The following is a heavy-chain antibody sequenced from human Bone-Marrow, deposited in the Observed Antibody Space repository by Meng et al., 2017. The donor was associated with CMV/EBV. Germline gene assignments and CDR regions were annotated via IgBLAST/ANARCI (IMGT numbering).Heavy chain of an antibody. D-gene: IGHD2-2*01. CDR3: ARDETGYCSSTSCHTPDYYYYYGMDV. CDR1: GFTFSSYG. J-gene: IGHJ6*02. V-gene: IGHV3-21*01. CDR2: ISSSSSYI. Sequence: GGSLRLSCAASGFTFSSYGMHWVRQAPGKGLEWVSSISSSSSYIYYADSVKGRFTISRDNAKNSLYLQMNSLRAEDTAVYYCARDETGYCSSTSCHTPDYYYYYGMDVWGQGPTVTVSS.